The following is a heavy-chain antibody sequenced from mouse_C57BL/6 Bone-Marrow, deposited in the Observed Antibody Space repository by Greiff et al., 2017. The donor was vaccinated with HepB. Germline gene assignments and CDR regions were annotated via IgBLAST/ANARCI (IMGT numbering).Heavy chain of an antibody. D-gene: IGHD2-4*01. CDR3: ARSLSTMITTRYYAMDY. Sequence: QVQLQQSGAELVKPGASVKISCKASGYAFSSYWMNWVKQRPGKGLEWIGQIYPGDGDTNYNGKFKGKATLTADKSSSTAYMQLSSLTSEDSAVYFCARSLSTMITTRYYAMDYWGQGTSVTVSS. J-gene: IGHJ4*01. CDR1: GYAFSSYW. V-gene: IGHV1-80*01. CDR2: IYPGDGDT.